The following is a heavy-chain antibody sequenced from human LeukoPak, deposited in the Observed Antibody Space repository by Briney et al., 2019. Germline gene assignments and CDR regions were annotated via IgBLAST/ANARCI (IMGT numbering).Heavy chain of an antibody. J-gene: IGHJ4*02. D-gene: IGHD3-10*01. CDR2: IGGSGDIS. CDR3: AGGYYFDY. Sequence: GGSLRLSCAASGFTFSNYAMSWVRQAPGKGLERVSSIGGSGDISYYADSVDGPFTISRDNSKNALYLQMDSLRAEDTAIYYCAGGYYFDYWGQGTLVTVSS. CDR1: GFTFSNYA. V-gene: IGHV3-23*01.